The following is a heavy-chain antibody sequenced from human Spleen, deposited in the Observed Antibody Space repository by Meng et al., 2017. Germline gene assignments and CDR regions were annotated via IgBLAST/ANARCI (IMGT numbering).Heavy chain of an antibody. CDR3: ARGPTTMAHDFDY. CDR1: GGSFSDYY. J-gene: IGHJ4*02. Sequence: GQLKEGGAGLLKPSETLSLICVVSGGSFSDYYWSWIRQAPGKGLEWIGEINHSGSTNYNPSLESRATISVDTSQNNLSLKLSSVTAADSAVYYCARGPTTMAHDFDYWGQGTLVTVSS. CDR2: INHSGST. V-gene: IGHV4-34*01. D-gene: IGHD4-11*01.